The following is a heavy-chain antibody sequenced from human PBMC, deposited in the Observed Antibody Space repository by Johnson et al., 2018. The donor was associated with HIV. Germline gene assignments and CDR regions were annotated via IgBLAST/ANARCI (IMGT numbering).Heavy chain of an antibody. V-gene: IGHV3-23*04. J-gene: IGHJ3*02. CDR1: GFTFSSYA. CDR3: ARDQSEVDAFDI. CDR2: ISGSGGST. Sequence: VQLVESGGGVVQPGGSLRLSCAASGFTFSSYAMSWVRQAPGKGLEWVSAISGSGGSTYYADSVKGRFTISRDNSKNTLYLQMNSLRAEDTAVYYCARDQSEVDAFDIWGQGTMVTVSS.